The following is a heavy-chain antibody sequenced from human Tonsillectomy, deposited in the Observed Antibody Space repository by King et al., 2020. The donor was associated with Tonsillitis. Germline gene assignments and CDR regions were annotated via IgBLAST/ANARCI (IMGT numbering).Heavy chain of an antibody. Sequence: VQLVESGGGLVQPGGSLRLSCAASGFTFSSYWMSWVRQAPGKGLEWEANIKQDGSEKYYVDSVKGRFTISRDNAKNSLYLQMNSLRAEDTAVYYCARDRVAAKGGMDVWGQGTTVTVSS. CDR2: IKQDGSEK. CDR3: ARDRVAAKGGMDV. D-gene: IGHD6-25*01. CDR1: GFTFSSYW. V-gene: IGHV3-7*01. J-gene: IGHJ6*02.